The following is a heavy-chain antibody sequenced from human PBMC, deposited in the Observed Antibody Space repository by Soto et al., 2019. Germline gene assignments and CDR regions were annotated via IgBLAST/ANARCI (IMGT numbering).Heavy chain of an antibody. CDR3: ARCSLVVIPVPGFDP. D-gene: IGHD2-15*01. J-gene: IGHJ5*02. Sequence: SETLSLTCTVSGGSISSGGYYWSWIRQHPGRGLEWIGYIYYNGNTYYNPSLKSRVIVSVGTSKNQFSLNVRSVTAADTAVYYCARCSLVVIPVPGFDPWGQGTLVTVSS. V-gene: IGHV4-31*03. CDR2: IYYNGNT. CDR1: GGSISSGGYY.